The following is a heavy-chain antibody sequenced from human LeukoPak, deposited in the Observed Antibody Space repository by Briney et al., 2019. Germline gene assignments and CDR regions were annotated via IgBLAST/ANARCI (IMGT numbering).Heavy chain of an antibody. J-gene: IGHJ4*02. D-gene: IGHD1-26*01. CDR1: GLTFSSYW. V-gene: IGHV3-7*01. Sequence: GGSLRLSCATSGLTFSSYWMSWVRQAPGKGLEWVANIKPDGSEKSYVDSVKGRFTISRDNAKNPLYLQMNSLRAEDTAVYYCARGGSHGYWGQGTLVTVSS. CDR3: ARGGSHGY. CDR2: IKPDGSEK.